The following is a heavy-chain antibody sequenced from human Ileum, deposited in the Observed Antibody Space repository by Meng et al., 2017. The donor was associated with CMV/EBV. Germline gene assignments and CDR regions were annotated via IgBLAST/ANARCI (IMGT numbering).Heavy chain of an antibody. CDR2: IFFSGNT. V-gene: IGHV4-30-4*08. J-gene: IGHJ5*02. Sequence: VLLRGSGPERVTPCQTLSLSCTGAGVSLSRGDYYWSWIRQPPGKGLEWNGYIFFSGNTYYNPSLNNRVIISIDTPRNQFSLKVDSVTAADTAVYYCARFRIAALGNLFDPWGHGTLVTVSS. D-gene: IGHD6-13*01. CDR1: GVSLSRGDYY. CDR3: ARFRIAALGNLFDP.